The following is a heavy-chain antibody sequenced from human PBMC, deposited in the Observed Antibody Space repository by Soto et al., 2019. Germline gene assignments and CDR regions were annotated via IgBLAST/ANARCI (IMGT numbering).Heavy chain of an antibody. CDR1: GFTFSSYA. V-gene: IGHV3-23*01. J-gene: IGHJ4*02. CDR2: ISGSGGST. D-gene: IGHD2-15*01. CDR3: AKDRIFEGTDGGGRYFDY. Sequence: EVQLLESGGGLVQPGGSLRLSCAASGFTFSSYAMSWVRQAPGKGLEWVSAISGSGGSTYYADSVKGRFTISRDNSKNTLYLQMNSLRAEDTAVYYCAKDRIFEGTDGGGRYFDYWGQGTLVTVSS.